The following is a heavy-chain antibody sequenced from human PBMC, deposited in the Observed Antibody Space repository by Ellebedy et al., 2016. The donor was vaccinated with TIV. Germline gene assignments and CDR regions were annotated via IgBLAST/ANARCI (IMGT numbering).Heavy chain of an antibody. CDR1: GFTLSNYW. V-gene: IGHV3-30*02. CDR3: AKDHSTATESYYYYYGMDV. J-gene: IGHJ6*02. D-gene: IGHD5-12*01. Sequence: GESLKISCAASGFTLSNYWMSWVRQAPGKGLEWVAFIRYDGSNKYYADSVKGRFTISRDNSKNTLYLQMNSLRAEDTAVYYCAKDHSTATESYYYYYGMDVWGQGTTVTVSS. CDR2: IRYDGSNK.